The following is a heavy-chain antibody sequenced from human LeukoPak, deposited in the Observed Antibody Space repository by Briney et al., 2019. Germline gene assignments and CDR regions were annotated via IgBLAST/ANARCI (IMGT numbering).Heavy chain of an antibody. V-gene: IGHV3-7*01. CDR1: GLTFSSYW. CDR3: ARGINDGSGSYYNPAGDY. D-gene: IGHD3-10*01. J-gene: IGHJ4*02. CDR2: IKQNGSEK. Sequence: PGGSLRLSCAASGLTFSSYWMTWVRQAPGKGLEWVANIKQNGSEKYYVDSVKGRFTISRDNAKNSLYLQMNSLRAEDTAVYYCARGINDGSGSYYNPAGDYWGQGTLVTVSS.